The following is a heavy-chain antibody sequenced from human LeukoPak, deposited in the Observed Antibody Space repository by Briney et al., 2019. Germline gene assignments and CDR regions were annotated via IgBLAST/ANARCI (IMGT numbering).Heavy chain of an antibody. Sequence: TGGSLRLSCATSGXTFRNYWMSWVRQAPGKGLQWVANIKQDGSQKYYVDSVKGRFTISRDNAKNSLFLQMDSLRVEDTAVYYCAKVIAARPAWGQGILVTVSS. V-gene: IGHV3-7*05. J-gene: IGHJ5*02. CDR2: IKQDGSQK. D-gene: IGHD6-6*01. CDR3: AKVIAARPA. CDR1: GXTFRNYW.